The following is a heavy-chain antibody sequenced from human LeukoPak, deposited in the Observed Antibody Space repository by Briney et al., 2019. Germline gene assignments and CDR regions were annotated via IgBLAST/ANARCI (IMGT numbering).Heavy chain of an antibody. Sequence: SETLSLTCAVSGASVSGSNYYWGWIRQPPGKGLEWIGNIYSSGSTYYNASLQSRVTISIDTSKNQFSLRLNSVTAADTAMYYCAKSGGYGLIDYWGQGTGSPSP. V-gene: IGHV4-39*01. J-gene: IGHJ4*02. CDR1: GASVSGSNYY. D-gene: IGHD1-26*01. CDR3: AKSGGYGLIDY. CDR2: IYSSGST.